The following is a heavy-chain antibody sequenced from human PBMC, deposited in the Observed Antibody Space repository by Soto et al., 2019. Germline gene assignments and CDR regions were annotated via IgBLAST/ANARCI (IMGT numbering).Heavy chain of an antibody. V-gene: IGHV4-59*01. D-gene: IGHD6-13*01. CDR1: GGSISSYY. CDR2: IYYSGST. Sequence: PSETLSLTCTVSGGSISSYYWSWIRQPPGKGLEWIGYIYYSGSTNYNPSLKGRVTISVDTSKNQFSLKLSSVTAADTAVYYCARDLAAAEGYFDYWGQGTLVTVSS. CDR3: ARDLAAAEGYFDY. J-gene: IGHJ4*02.